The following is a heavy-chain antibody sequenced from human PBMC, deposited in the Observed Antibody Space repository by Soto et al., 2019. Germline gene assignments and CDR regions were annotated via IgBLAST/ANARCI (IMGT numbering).Heavy chain of an antibody. J-gene: IGHJ4*02. Sequence: DVQLVESGGDLVQPGGSLRLSCAASGFTFSSYEMNWVRQAPGKGLEWVSYIGSSGSGIYYADFVKGRFTISRDNAKKSLYLQMNGLRAEETDVYYCARDSTDSGSLDYWGQGTLVTVSS. CDR2: IGSSGSGI. CDR1: GFTFSSYE. V-gene: IGHV3-48*03. CDR3: ARDSTDSGSLDY. D-gene: IGHD1-26*01.